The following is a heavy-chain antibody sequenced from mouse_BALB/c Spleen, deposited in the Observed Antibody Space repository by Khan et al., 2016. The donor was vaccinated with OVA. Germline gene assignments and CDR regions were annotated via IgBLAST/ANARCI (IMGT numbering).Heavy chain of an antibody. CDR3: TAGNYGWFAY. CDR2: ISSAATYT. D-gene: IGHD2-1*01. V-gene: IGHV5-9-1*01. Sequence: VELVESGGGAVEPGGSLKLSCAVSGFTFSSFVMSWVRQTPEKRLEWVATISSAATYTDYPDSVKGRFTIPRDNAKNTLYAQMNSLRTDDTAIYYCTAGNYGWFAYWGQGTLVTVST. J-gene: IGHJ3*01. CDR1: GFTFSSFV.